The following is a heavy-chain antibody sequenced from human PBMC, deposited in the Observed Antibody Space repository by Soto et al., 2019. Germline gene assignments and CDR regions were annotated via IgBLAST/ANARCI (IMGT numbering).Heavy chain of an antibody. Sequence: QVQLVESGGGVVQPGRSLRLSCAASGFPFISYGMHWVREGPDKGLEWMAIISYDGSDKYYADSVKGPFTISRDNSKNALYLQMNSLRPEDTALYYCVGGQYYFDYRGQGTLVIVS. D-gene: IGHD3-10*01. CDR3: VGGQYYFDY. J-gene: IGHJ4*02. CDR1: GFPFISYG. V-gene: IGHV3-30*03. CDR2: ISYDGSDK.